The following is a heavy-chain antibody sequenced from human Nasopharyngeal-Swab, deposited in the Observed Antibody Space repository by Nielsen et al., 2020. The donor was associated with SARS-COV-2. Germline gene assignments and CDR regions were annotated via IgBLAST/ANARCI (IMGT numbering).Heavy chain of an antibody. CDR1: GGSIRSRNYY. V-gene: IGHV4-39*07. CDR3: ARRSGWFMDY. J-gene: IGHJ4*02. Sequence: PETLSLTCTVSGGSIRSRNYYWDWIRQPPGKGLEWIGTIYNSGTTYYNPSLKSRVTISVDTSKNQFSLKVNSVTAADTAVYYCARRSGWFMDYWGQGTLVTVSS. D-gene: IGHD6-19*01. CDR2: IYNSGTT.